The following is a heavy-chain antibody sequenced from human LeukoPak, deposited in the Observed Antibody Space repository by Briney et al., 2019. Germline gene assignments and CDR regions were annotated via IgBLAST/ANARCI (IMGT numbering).Heavy chain of an antibody. CDR1: GFTFDDYW. Sequence: HAGGSLRLSCGASGFTFDDYWMSWVRQAPGQGLEWVANINQDGSEKYYLDSAKGRFTISRDNARNSLYLQVNSLRAEDTAVYYCARDVKSYSSGASYFDYWGQGTLVTVSS. CDR2: INQDGSEK. J-gene: IGHJ4*02. V-gene: IGHV3-7*01. CDR3: ARDVKSYSSGASYFDY. D-gene: IGHD6-19*01.